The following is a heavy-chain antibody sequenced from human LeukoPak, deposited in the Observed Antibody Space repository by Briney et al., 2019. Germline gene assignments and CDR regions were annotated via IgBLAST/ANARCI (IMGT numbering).Heavy chain of an antibody. J-gene: IGHJ4*02. V-gene: IGHV4-59*01. CDR3: ARGANWGSPDY. CDR1: GGSISSYY. D-gene: IGHD7-27*01. CDR2: IYYSGTT. Sequence: SETLSLTCTVSGGSISSYYWSWIRQPPGKGLEWIGYIYYSGTTSYNPSLKSRVTMSLDTSKNQFSLKLSSVTAADTAVYYCARGANWGSPDYWGQGTLVTVSS.